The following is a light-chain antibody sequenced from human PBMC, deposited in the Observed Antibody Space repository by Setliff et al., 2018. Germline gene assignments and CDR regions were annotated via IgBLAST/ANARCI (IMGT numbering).Light chain of an antibody. Sequence: QSALAQPASVSGSPGQSITISCTGTGSDVESFNLVSWYQQHPGKAPKLVIFEVTKRPSGVSNRFSGSKSGNTASLTISGLQAEDEGDYYCCSYAGSSTFGHMIFGGGTQLTVL. J-gene: IGLJ2*01. CDR1: GSDVESFNL. V-gene: IGLV2-23*02. CDR3: CSYAGSSTFGHMI. CDR2: EVT.